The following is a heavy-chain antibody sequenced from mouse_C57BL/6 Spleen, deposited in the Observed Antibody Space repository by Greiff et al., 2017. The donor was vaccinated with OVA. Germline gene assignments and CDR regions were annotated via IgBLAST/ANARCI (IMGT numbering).Heavy chain of an antibody. D-gene: IGHD2-4*01. Sequence: EVKLVESGGGLVKPGGSLKLSCAASGFTFSSYAMSWVRQTPEKRLEWVATISDGGSYTYYPDNVKGRFTISRDNAKNNLYLQMSHLKSEDTAMYYCARIYYDYGYWGQGTLVTVSA. CDR3: ARIYYDYGY. CDR1: GFTFSSYA. V-gene: IGHV5-4*03. J-gene: IGHJ3*01. CDR2: ISDGGSYT.